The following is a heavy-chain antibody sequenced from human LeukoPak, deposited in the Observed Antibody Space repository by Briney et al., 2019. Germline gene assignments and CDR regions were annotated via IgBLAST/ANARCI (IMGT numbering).Heavy chain of an antibody. V-gene: IGHV1-2*02. CDR2: INPHSGGT. J-gene: IGHJ5*02. CDR1: GYTFTGYY. CDR3: ARDWRQLAHNWFDP. D-gene: IGHD6-13*01. Sequence: GATVKVSCKASGYTFTGYYMHWVRQPPGQGLEWMGWINPHSGGTNYAQNFQGRVTMTRDTSISTAYMELSRLRSDDTAVYYCARDWRQLAHNWFDPWGQGTLVTVSS.